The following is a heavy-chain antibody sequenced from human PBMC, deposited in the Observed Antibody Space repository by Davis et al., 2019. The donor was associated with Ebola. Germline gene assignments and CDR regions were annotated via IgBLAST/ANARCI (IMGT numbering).Heavy chain of an antibody. CDR1: GYTFTSFP. Sequence: AASVKVSCKASGYTFTSFPIIWVRQAPGQGLEWMGWINTNTWSPTYAPGFTGRVVFSLDTSVSTAYLQISSLKADDTAVYYCARDSNYYDETYGMDVWGQGTTVTVSS. J-gene: IGHJ6*02. CDR3: ARDSNYYDETYGMDV. V-gene: IGHV7-4-1*02. CDR2: INTNTWSP. D-gene: IGHD3-22*01.